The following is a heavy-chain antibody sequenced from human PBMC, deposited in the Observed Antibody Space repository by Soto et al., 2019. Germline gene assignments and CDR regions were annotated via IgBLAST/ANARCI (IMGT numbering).Heavy chain of an antibody. CDR1: GFTFSANY. CDR2: TNTDGSST. J-gene: IGHJ3*01. Sequence: EVQLVASGGGLVQPGGSLRLSCAASGFTFSANYMHWVRQAPGKGLVWVSRTNTDGSSTTYADSVKGRFTISRDNSKNTVYLQMNSLRAEDTAAYYCAKDSAPLSSGDAFDLWGQGTMVTVSS. CDR3: AKDSAPLSSGDAFDL. D-gene: IGHD6-19*01. V-gene: IGHV3-74*01.